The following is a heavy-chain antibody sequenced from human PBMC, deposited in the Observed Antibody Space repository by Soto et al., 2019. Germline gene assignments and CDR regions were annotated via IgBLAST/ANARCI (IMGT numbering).Heavy chain of an antibody. CDR3: ARGDREDIAVVVGARPGEYGIDI. V-gene: IGHV3-30-3*01. Sequence: SPGPSRAAPGFTFSKYSMHWVPQAPGKGLEGLAVIAYDGSNKFYRDSVKGRFTISRDNSKNTLYLHMNSLRSEDTAVYYCARGDREDIAVVVGARPGEYGIDIWGQGTTVTVSS. CDR2: IAYDGSNK. J-gene: IGHJ6*02. D-gene: IGHD2-15*01. CDR1: GFTFSKYS.